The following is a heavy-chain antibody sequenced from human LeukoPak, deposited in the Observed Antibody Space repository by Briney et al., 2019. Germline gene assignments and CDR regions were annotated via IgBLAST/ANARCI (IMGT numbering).Heavy chain of an antibody. Sequence: SETLSLTCAVYGGSFSGYYWSWIRQPPGKGLEWIGEINHSGSTNYNPSLKSRVTISVDTSKNQFSLKLSSVTAADTAVYYCARHKPPYYYGSGSYYRGFDYWGQGTLVTVSS. D-gene: IGHD3-10*01. CDR2: INHSGST. CDR1: GGSFSGYY. V-gene: IGHV4-34*01. CDR3: ARHKPPYYYGSGSYYRGFDY. J-gene: IGHJ4*02.